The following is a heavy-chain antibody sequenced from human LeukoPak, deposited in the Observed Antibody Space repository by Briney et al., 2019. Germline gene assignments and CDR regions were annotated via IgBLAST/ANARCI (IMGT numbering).Heavy chain of an antibody. CDR3: ARDSGYAFDI. V-gene: IGHV3-64*01. CDR2: ISSNGDST. J-gene: IGHJ3*02. D-gene: IGHD1-26*01. CDR1: GFTFSSYV. Sequence: GGSLRLSCAASGFTFSSYVMHWVRQAPGKGLEYVSAISSNGDSTYYANSVKGRFTISRDNSKNTLYLLMGSLRAEDTAVYYCARDSGYAFDIWGQGTMVTVSS.